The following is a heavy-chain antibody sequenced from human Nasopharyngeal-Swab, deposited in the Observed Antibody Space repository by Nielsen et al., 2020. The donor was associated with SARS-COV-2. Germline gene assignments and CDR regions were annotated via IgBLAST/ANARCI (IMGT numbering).Heavy chain of an antibody. CDR3: AFVDTTLLGYYYSGMDV. CDR2: ISGSGGGT. Sequence: LKISCAASGFTFNNYNFNWVRQAPGKGLEWVSSISGSGGGTQYADSVKGRFTISRDNSKNTLLLQMNSLRAEDTAVYYCAFVDTTLLGYYYSGMDVWGQGTTVTVSS. J-gene: IGHJ6*02. V-gene: IGHV3-23*01. D-gene: IGHD5-18*01. CDR1: GFTFNNYN.